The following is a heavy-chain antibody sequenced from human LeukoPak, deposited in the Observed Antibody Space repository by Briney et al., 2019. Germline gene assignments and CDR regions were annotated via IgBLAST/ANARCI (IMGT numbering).Heavy chain of an antibody. D-gene: IGHD6-19*01. CDR3: AKSVAGTLPLIDY. CDR2: IWYGGSNK. CDR1: GFTFSSYG. V-gene: IGHV3-30*02. Sequence: GGSLRLSCAASGFTFSSYGMHWVRQAPGKGLEWVAVIWYGGSNKYYADSVKGRFTISRDNSKNTLYLQMNSLGAEDTAVYYCAKSVAGTLPLIDYWGQGTLVTVSS. J-gene: IGHJ4*02.